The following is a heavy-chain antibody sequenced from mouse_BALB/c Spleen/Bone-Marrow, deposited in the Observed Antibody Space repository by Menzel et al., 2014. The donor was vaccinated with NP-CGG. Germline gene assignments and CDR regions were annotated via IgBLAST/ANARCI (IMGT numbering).Heavy chain of an antibody. CDR2: INLSNGGT. V-gene: IGHV1S81*02. CDR3: TRSAGTGLAY. D-gene: IGHD3-3*01. J-gene: IGHJ3*01. CDR1: GYTFTSYY. Sequence: QVHVKQSGAELVKPGASVKLSCKASGYTFTSYYMFWVKQRPGQGLEWIGEINLSNGGTVFNEKFKSKVTLTVDKSSSTAYMQLSGLTSEDSAVYYCTRSAGTGLAYWAKGLWSLSLQ.